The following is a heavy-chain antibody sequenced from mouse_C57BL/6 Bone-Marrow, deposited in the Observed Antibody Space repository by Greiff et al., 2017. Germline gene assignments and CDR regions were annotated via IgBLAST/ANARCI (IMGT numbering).Heavy chain of an antibody. D-gene: IGHD1-1*01. Sequence: EVQRVESGGGLVKPGGSLKLSCAASGFTFSSYAMSWVRQTPEKRLEWVATISDGGSYTYYPDNVKGRFTISRDNAKNNLYLQMSHLKSEDRAMYSCARGHSSRYFDVWGTGTTVTVSS. V-gene: IGHV5-4*01. CDR1: GFTFSSYA. CDR3: ARGHSSRYFDV. J-gene: IGHJ1*03. CDR2: ISDGGSYT.